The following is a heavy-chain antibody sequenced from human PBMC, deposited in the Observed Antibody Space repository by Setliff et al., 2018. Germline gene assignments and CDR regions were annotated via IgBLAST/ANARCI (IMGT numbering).Heavy chain of an antibody. CDR1: GYSFTKYW. J-gene: IGHJ3*01. CDR2: IDPADSDT. D-gene: IGHD6-13*01. CDR3: ARLGSSSWYNDVFDF. Sequence: GESLKISCKASGYSFTKYWIGWVRQMPGKGLEWMGIIDPADSDTTYSPSFQGQVTFSADKSISTAYLQWSTLKASDTAMYYCARLGSSSWYNDVFDFWGPGTMVTVSS. V-gene: IGHV5-51*01.